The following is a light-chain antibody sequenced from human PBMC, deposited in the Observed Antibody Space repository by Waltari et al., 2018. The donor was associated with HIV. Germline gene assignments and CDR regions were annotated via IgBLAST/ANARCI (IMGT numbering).Light chain of an antibody. Sequence: QSVLTQPPSVSAAAGQKVTISCSGSSSNIGTNSVAWYQQVPGTAPKLLIYDKSSPFPGISDRFSGSQSGTSATLGISGLQTGDEADYYCAAWDNKWSGAVFGGGTKLTVL. CDR2: DKS. CDR3: AAWDNKWSGAV. CDR1: SSNIGTNS. J-gene: IGLJ2*01. V-gene: IGLV1-51*01.